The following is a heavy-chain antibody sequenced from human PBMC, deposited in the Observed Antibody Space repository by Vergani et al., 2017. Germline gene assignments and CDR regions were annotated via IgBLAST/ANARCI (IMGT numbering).Heavy chain of an antibody. J-gene: IGHJ3*02. D-gene: IGHD6-19*01. Sequence: EVQMVESGGGLVKPGGSLRLSCAASGFTFIMHAMSWVRQAPGKGLEGVSTLSASDRRTNYADSVKGRFTISRDNSKNTLFLHMNSLRPEDTAVYYCAKVGRSEVAGTFGAFDIWGQGTMVTVSS. CDR2: LSASDRRT. CDR1: GFTFIMHA. V-gene: IGHV3-23*04. CDR3: AKVGRSEVAGTFGAFDI.